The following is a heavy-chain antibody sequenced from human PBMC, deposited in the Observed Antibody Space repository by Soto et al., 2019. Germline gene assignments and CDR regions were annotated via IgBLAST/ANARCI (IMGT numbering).Heavy chain of an antibody. CDR3: ARDREYYYDSSGNYYSHDGMAV. D-gene: IGHD3-22*01. J-gene: IGHJ6*02. CDR1: GYTFTNYG. CDR2: ISGYNGNT. Sequence: QVQLVESGAEVKKPGASVKVSCKASGYTFTNYGISWVRQAPGQGLEWMGWISGYNGNTKYAQKFQGRVTMTTDTPTNTAYMDLRSLRSDGTAVYYCARDREYYYDSSGNYYSHDGMAVWGQGTTVTVS. V-gene: IGHV1-18*04.